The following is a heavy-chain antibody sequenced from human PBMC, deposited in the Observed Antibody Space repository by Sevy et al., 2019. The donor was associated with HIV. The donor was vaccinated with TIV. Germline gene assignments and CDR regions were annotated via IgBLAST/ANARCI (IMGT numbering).Heavy chain of an antibody. J-gene: IGHJ4*02. Sequence: GGSLRLSCEASGITFSSHAMHWVRQAPGKGLEWVTIISYDGSNKYYADSVKGRFTISRDNSKNTLYLQMNSLRAEDTAVYYCARADYGDYSGEFDYWGQGTLVTVSS. CDR2: ISYDGSNK. D-gene: IGHD4-17*01. CDR1: GITFSSHA. CDR3: ARADYGDYSGEFDY. V-gene: IGHV3-30-3*01.